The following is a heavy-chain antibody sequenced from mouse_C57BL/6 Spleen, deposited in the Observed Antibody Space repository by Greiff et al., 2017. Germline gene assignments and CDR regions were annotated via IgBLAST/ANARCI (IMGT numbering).Heavy chain of an antibody. V-gene: IGHV1-50*01. Sequence: QVQLKQPGAELVKPGASVKLSCKASGYTFTSYWMQWVKQRPGQGLEWIGEIDPSDSYTNYNQKFKGKATLTVDTSSSTAYMQLSSLTSEDSAVYYCARHYYGSRGGAMDYWGQGTSVTVSS. J-gene: IGHJ4*01. CDR1: GYTFTSYW. CDR2: IDPSDSYT. CDR3: ARHYYGSRGGAMDY. D-gene: IGHD1-1*01.